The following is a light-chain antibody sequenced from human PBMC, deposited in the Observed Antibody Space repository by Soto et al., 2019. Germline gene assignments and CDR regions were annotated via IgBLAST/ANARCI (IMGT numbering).Light chain of an antibody. Sequence: EIVLTQSPGNLSLSPGERATLSCRASQSFSSSYLAWYQQRPCQAPRLLIYGASSRATGIPDRFSASGSGTDFTLTISRLEPEDFAVYYCQQYDNSPQTFGQGTKVEIK. CDR1: QSFSSSY. V-gene: IGKV3-20*01. CDR3: QQYDNSPQT. CDR2: GAS. J-gene: IGKJ1*01.